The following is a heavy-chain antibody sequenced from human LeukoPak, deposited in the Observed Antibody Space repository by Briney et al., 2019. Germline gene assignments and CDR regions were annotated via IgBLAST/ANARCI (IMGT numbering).Heavy chain of an antibody. CDR3: AKCLAVVTAVDALDI. D-gene: IGHD2-21*02. V-gene: IGHV3-23*01. CDR2: ISGSGGST. J-gene: IGHJ3*02. Sequence: PGGSLRLSCAASGFTFSSHAMSWVRQAPGKGLEWVSTISGSGGSTYYADSVRGRFTISRDNSKNTLYLQMNSLRAEDTALYYCAKCLAVVTAVDALDIWGQGTMVTVSS. CDR1: GFTFSSHA.